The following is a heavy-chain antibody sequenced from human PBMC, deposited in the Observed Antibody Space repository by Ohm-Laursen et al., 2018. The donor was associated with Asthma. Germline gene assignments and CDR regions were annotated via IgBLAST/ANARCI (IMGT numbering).Heavy chain of an antibody. D-gene: IGHD3-3*01. CDR3: ARFDFAYYDFWSGYPNFDY. CDR1: GFTFSSYG. Sequence: SLRLSCAASGFTFSSYGMHWVRQAPGKGLEWVAVIWYDGSNKYYADSVKGRFTISRDNSKNTLYLQMNSQRAEDTAVYYCARFDFAYYDFWSGYPNFDYWGQGTLVTVSS. J-gene: IGHJ4*02. V-gene: IGHV3-33*01. CDR2: IWYDGSNK.